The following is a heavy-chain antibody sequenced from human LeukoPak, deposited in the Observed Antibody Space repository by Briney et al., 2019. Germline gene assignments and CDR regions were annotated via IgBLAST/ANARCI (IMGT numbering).Heavy chain of an antibody. CDR3: TTRIITTSDF. V-gene: IGHV3-15*01. CDR1: GFTFSNVW. D-gene: IGHD3-3*01. J-gene: IGHJ4*02. Sequence: GGSLRLSCAASGFTFSNVWMNWVRQAPGKGLEGIGRIKKKIEGGTTEYAAPVKGRFTIAGDDSKNTLYLQMNSLTTEDTAVYYCTTRIITTSDFWGQGTLVTVSS. CDR2: IKKKIEGGTT.